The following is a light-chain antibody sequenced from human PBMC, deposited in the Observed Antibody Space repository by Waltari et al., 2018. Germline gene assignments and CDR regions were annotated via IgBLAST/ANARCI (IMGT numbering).Light chain of an antibody. CDR2: EAY. J-gene: IGLJ3*02. CDR3: CTYAGSSTWV. V-gene: IGLV2-23*01. Sequence: QSALAQPASVSGSPGPSGTTPCPGAGSDVGISNVVPWYQQHPGKAPKLMIYEAYKRPSGVSNRFSGSKSGNTASLTISGLQTDDEAEYYCCTYAGSSTWVFGGGTKLTVL. CDR1: GSDVGISNV.